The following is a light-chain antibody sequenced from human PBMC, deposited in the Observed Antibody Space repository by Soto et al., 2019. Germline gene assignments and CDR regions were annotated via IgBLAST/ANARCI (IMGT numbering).Light chain of an antibody. J-gene: IGKJ5*01. Sequence: EIVMTQSPATLSVSPGERATLSCRASQSVRSNLAWYQQKPGQAPRLLLYGASTRATGTPTRFSGSGSGTEFTLTISSLQSEDFAVYYCQQYYTWPLTFGQGTRLEIK. CDR3: QQYYTWPLT. CDR1: QSVRSN. V-gene: IGKV3-15*01. CDR2: GAS.